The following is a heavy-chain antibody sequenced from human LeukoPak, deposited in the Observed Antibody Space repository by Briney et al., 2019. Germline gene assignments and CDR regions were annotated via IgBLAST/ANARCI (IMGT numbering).Heavy chain of an antibody. CDR2: IYYRVTS. CDR3: ARAVGGDGSGSL. J-gene: IGHJ4*02. CDR1: GDSISTYY. V-gene: IGHV4-59*01. D-gene: IGHD3-10*01. Sequence: SETMSLTCTVSGDSISTYYWSWIRQPPGKGLEWIGYIYYRVTSDYNPSLKSRVTMSVDMSTRQISLKLSSVTAADTAVYYCARAVGGDGSGSLWGPGTLVTVSS.